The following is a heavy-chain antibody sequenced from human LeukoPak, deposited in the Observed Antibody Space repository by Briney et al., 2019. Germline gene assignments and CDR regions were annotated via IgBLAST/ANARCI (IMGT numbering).Heavy chain of an antibody. CDR3: ASGYCSSTSCRRPLYYYYYMDV. CDR2: INHSGST. Sequence: SETLSLTCAVYGGSFSGYYWSWIRQPSGKGLEWIGEINHSGSTNYNPSLKSRVTISVDTSKNQFSLKLSSVTAADTAVCYCASGYCSSTSCRRPLYYYYYMDVWGKGTTVTVSS. J-gene: IGHJ6*03. V-gene: IGHV4-34*01. D-gene: IGHD2-2*01. CDR1: GGSFSGYY.